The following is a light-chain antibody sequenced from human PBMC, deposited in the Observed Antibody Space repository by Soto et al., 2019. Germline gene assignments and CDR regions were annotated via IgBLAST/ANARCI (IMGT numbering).Light chain of an antibody. Sequence: EILLTQSPATLSLSPGERATLSCGASQSVSSYLAWYQQRPGKAPRLLIYDASNRATGVPARFSGSGYGTDLTLTISSLENEDFEVYYCQQRSSWTPTFGQGTRLEIK. V-gene: IGKV3-11*01. CDR3: QQRSSWTPT. CDR2: DAS. J-gene: IGKJ5*01. CDR1: QSVSSY.